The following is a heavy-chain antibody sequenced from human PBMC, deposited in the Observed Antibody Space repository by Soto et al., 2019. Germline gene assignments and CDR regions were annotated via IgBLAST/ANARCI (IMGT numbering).Heavy chain of an antibody. D-gene: IGHD3-22*01. CDR3: ARARLSPDY. J-gene: IGHJ4*02. CDR1: GFSFRSYW. V-gene: IGHV3-7*01. Sequence: EVQLVESGGVLVQPGGSLRLSCTASGFSFRSYWMSWVRQAPGKGLEWVANIKEDGSEKYYVDSVKGPFTISRDNAENSLFLQMNSLRVEDKAVYYCARARLSPDYWGQGTLVNVSS. CDR2: IKEDGSEK.